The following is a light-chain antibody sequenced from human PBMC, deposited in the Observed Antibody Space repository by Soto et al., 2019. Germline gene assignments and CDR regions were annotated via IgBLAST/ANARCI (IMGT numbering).Light chain of an antibody. CDR1: SSDVGSYNY. J-gene: IGLJ1*01. Sequence: QSALTQPASVSGSPGQSITISCTGTSSDVGSYNYVSWYQQHPGKAPKLMIYEVSDRPSGISSRFSGSKSGNTASLTISGLPTEDEAAYYCSSYTSSSTLFGTGTKLTVL. CDR3: SSYTSSSTL. CDR2: EVS. V-gene: IGLV2-14*01.